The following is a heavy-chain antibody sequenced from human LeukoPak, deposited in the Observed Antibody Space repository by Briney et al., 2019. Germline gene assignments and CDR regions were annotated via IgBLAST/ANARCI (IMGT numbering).Heavy chain of an antibody. J-gene: IGHJ4*02. CDR1: GGSISSSSYY. CDR3: ARDSGGAGGAAFDY. Sequence: SETLSLTCTVSGGSISSSSYYWGWIRQPPGKGLEWIGSIYYSGSTYYNPSLKSRVTISVDTSKNQFSLKLNSVTAADTAVYYCARDSGGAGGAAFDYWGQGTLVTVSS. V-gene: IGHV4-39*02. D-gene: IGHD6-19*01. CDR2: IYYSGST.